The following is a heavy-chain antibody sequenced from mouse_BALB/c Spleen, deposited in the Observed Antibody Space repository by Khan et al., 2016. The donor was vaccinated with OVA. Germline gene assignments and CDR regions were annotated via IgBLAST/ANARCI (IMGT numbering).Heavy chain of an antibody. V-gene: IGHV3-2*02. D-gene: IGHD4-1*01. CDR3: ASELGRYYAMDY. J-gene: IGHJ4*01. CDR1: GYSITSDYA. CDR2: ISYSDTT. Sequence: QLQESGPGLVKPSQSLSLTCTVTGYSITSDYAWNWIRQFPENKLEWMGYISYSDTTTYNPSLKSRISITRDTSKNQFFLHLNSVTTEDTATYYCASELGRYYAMDYWGQGTSVTVSS.